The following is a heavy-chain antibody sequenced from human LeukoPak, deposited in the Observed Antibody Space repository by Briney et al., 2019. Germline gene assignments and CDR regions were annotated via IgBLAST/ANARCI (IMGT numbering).Heavy chain of an antibody. J-gene: IGHJ5*02. CDR3: ARVWGRFDP. V-gene: IGHV4-59*01. CDR2: IYYSGST. Sequence: PSETLSLTCTVSGGSISSYYWSWIRQPPGKGLEWIGYIYYSGSTNYNPSLKSRVTISVDTSKNQFSPKLSSVTAADTAVYYCARVWGRFDPWGQGTLVTVSS. D-gene: IGHD1-26*01. CDR1: GGSISSYY.